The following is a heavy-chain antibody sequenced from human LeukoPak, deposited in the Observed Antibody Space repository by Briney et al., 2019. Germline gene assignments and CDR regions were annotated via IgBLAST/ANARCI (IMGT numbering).Heavy chain of an antibody. V-gene: IGHV1-18*01. J-gene: IGHJ5*02. D-gene: IGHD3-3*01. CDR1: GYPFNKYG. Sequence: ASVKVSCTASGYPFNKYGLSWVRQAPGQGLEGMGQSSGNDGAKKYAQIFQGRVNMTRDTVTSTAYMELKSLTSDATAVYYCSRDLPAFCSGFYPWGEGTLVTVSP. CDR3: SRDLPAFCSGFYP. CDR2: SSGNDGAK.